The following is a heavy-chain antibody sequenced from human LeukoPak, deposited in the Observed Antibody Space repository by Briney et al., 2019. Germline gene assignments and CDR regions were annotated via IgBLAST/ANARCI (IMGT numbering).Heavy chain of an antibody. Sequence: GGSLRLSCAASGFTLCFYWVTLVRQAPGEGVEWVANIKQDGSEKYYVDSVKGRFTISRDNAKNSLFLQMNSLRAEDTAVYYCAKDFIGYFDYWGQGTLVTVSS. J-gene: IGHJ4*02. D-gene: IGHD3-10*01. V-gene: IGHV3-7*03. CDR1: GFTLCFYW. CDR2: IKQDGSEK. CDR3: AKDFIGYFDY.